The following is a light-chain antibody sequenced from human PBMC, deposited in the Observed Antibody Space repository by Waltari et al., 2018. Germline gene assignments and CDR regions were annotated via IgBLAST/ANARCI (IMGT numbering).Light chain of an antibody. CDR3: QVWDKTTGI. V-gene: IGLV3-1*01. CDR2: RNT. CDR1: QLGDKS. Sequence: SYEVTQPLSVSVSPGQTASITCSGDQLGDKSVCWYQQKPGQSPVLVIYRNTKRPSGIPERFSGYNSGNTATLTISGTQALDEADYYCQVWDKTTGIFGTGTKVTVL. J-gene: IGLJ1*01.